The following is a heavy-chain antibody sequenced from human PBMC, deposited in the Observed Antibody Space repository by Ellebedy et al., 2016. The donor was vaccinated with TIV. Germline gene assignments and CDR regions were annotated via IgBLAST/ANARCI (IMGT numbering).Heavy chain of an antibody. D-gene: IGHD3-22*01. CDR3: ARALYYYESRGYYFDY. Sequence: MPSETLSLTCTVSGVSISSGGYYWSWIRQHPQKGLEWFGHIYYSGSTYYNPSLKSRVSISVETSKNQFSLRLRSVTTADTALYYCARALYYYESRGYYFDYWGQGALVTVSS. V-gene: IGHV4-31*03. CDR1: GVSISSGGYY. CDR2: IYYSGST. J-gene: IGHJ4*02.